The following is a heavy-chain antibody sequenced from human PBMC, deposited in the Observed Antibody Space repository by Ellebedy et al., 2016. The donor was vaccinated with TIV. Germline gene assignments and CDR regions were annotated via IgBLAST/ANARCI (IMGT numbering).Heavy chain of an antibody. CDR2: IKTDGSET. Sequence: GESLKISCAAWGFSFSNFWMSWVRQAPGKGLEWVAHIKTDGSETYYVDSVKGRFTISRENAKNALFLQMDGLRVDDPAVYYCVGFGVFNLWGQGAPVTVSS. CDR3: VGFGVFNL. J-gene: IGHJ5*02. V-gene: IGHV3-7*01. CDR1: GFSFSNFW. D-gene: IGHD3-3*01.